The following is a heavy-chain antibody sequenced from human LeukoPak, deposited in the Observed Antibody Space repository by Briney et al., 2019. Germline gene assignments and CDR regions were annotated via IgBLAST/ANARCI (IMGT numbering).Heavy chain of an antibody. V-gene: IGHV1-2*02. CDR2: VNPNSGGT. Sequence: ASVKVSCKASGYTFTGYYMHWVRQAPGQGLEWMGWVNPNSGGTYYAQKFQGRVTMTRDTSISTAYMELSRLRSDDTAVYYCARDKGVYYDSSGYYTGGQGTLVTVSS. D-gene: IGHD3-22*01. J-gene: IGHJ4*02. CDR3: ARDKGVYYDSSGYYT. CDR1: GYTFTGYY.